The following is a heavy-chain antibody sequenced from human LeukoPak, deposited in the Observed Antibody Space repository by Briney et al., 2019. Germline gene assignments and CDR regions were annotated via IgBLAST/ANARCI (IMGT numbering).Heavy chain of an antibody. J-gene: IGHJ6*02. D-gene: IGHD2-15*01. CDR1: GDSISSRSHY. CDR2: IYYSGST. CDR3: ARHCSGGTCHLGFYYYYYGMDV. V-gene: IGHV4-39*01. Sequence: PSETLSLTCTVSGDSISSRSHYWGWIRQPPGKGLEWIGSIYYSGSTYYNPSLKSRVTISVDTSKNQFSLKLISVTAADTAVYYCARHCSGGTCHLGFYYYYYGMDVWGQGTTVTVSS.